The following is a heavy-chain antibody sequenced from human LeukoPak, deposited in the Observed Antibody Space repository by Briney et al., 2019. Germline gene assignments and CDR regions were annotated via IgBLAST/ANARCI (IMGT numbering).Heavy chain of an antibody. J-gene: IGHJ5*02. CDR2: IYYSGST. CDR3: ARGHDYGDSGWFDP. V-gene: IGHV4-59*01. CDR1: GGSISSYY. Sequence: SETLSLTCTVSGGSISSYYWSWIRQPPGKGLEWIGYIYYSGSTNYNPSLKSRVTISVDTSKNQFSLKLSSVTTADTAVYYCARGHDYGDSGWFDPWGQGTLVTVSS. D-gene: IGHD4-17*01.